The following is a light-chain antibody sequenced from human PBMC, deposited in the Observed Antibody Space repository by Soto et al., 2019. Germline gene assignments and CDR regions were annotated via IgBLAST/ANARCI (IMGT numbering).Light chain of an antibody. J-gene: IGKJ4*01. CDR1: HDVSRN. CDR2: DAS. V-gene: IGKV1-33*01. Sequence: DIQMTQSPSSLSASVGDRVTIACQSSHDVSRNLNWFQQKPGEAPKLLIYDASNLERGVPSRFSASGSGTDITFTISSLQPEDVATNYCQQYSSMLSFGGGTEIELK. CDR3: QQYSSMLS.